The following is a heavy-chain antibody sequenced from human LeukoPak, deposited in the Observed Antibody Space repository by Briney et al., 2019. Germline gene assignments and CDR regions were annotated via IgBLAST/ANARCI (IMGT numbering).Heavy chain of an antibody. CDR2: IIPIFGTA. J-gene: IGHJ4*02. V-gene: IGHV1-69*05. CDR3: ARGLTGYSYYFDY. D-gene: IGHD3-9*01. Sequence: SVKVSCKASGGTFSSYAISWVRQAPGQGLEWMGGIIPIFGTANYAQKFQGRVTITTDESMSTAYMELSSLRPEDTAVYYCARGLTGYSYYFDYWGQGTLVTVSS. CDR1: GGTFSSYA.